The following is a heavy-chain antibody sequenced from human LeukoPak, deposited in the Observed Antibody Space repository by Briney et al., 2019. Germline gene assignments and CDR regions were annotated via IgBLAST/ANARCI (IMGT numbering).Heavy chain of an antibody. D-gene: IGHD2-2*02. Sequence: GGSLRLSCAASGFTFSSYGMHWVRQAPGKGLEWVAFIRYDGSNKYYADSVKGRFTISRDNSKNTLYLQMNSLRAEDTAVYYCAKDPGGGSVVVPAAIRYFDYWGQGTLVTVSS. V-gene: IGHV3-30*02. CDR1: GFTFSSYG. CDR2: IRYDGSNK. J-gene: IGHJ4*02. CDR3: AKDPGGGSVVVPAAIRYFDY.